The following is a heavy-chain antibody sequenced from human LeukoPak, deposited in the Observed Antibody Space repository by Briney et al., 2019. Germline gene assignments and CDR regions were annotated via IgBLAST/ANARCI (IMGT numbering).Heavy chain of an antibody. CDR1: GYSFTIYW. Sequence: GESLKISCKGSGYSFTIYWIAWVRQMPGKGLEWMEIIYPGDSDSRYSPSFQGQVTFSTDKSISTAYLQWGSLKASDTAMYFCARRNGDTIDYWGQGTLVTVSS. CDR3: ARRNGDTIDY. D-gene: IGHD2-21*01. CDR2: IYPGDSDS. V-gene: IGHV5-51*01. J-gene: IGHJ4*02.